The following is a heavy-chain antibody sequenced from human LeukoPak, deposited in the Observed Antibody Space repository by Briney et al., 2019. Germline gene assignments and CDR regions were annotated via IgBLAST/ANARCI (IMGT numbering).Heavy chain of an antibody. Sequence: SETLSLTCTVSGGSISSGGYYWSWIRQHPGKGLEWIGYIYYSGGTYYNPSLKSRVTISVDTSKNQFSLKLSSVTAADTAVYYCARVVTYGSGSYYTLAFDYWGQGTLATVSS. CDR3: ARVVTYGSGSYYTLAFDY. CDR2: IYYSGGT. D-gene: IGHD3-10*01. V-gene: IGHV4-31*03. CDR1: GGSISSGGYY. J-gene: IGHJ4*02.